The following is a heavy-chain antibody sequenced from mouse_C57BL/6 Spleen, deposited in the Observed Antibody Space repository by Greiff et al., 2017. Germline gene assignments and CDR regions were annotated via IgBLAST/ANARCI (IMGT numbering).Heavy chain of an antibody. D-gene: IGHD2-3*01. Sequence: QVQLQQPGAELVKPGASVKLSCKASGYTFTSYWMHWVKQRPGRGLEWIGRIDPNSGGTKYNEKFKSKATLTVDKPSRPAYMQLSSLTSEASAVXDCARSEDGYYPFAYWGQGTLVTVSA. CDR2: IDPNSGGT. CDR3: ARSEDGYYPFAY. CDR1: GYTFTSYW. V-gene: IGHV1-72*01. J-gene: IGHJ3*01.